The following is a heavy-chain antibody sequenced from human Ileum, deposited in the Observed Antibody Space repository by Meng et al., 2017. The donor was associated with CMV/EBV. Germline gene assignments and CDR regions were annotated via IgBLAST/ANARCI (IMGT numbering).Heavy chain of an antibody. CDR1: GYIFTNYY. V-gene: IGHV1-2*02. D-gene: IGHD4-23*01. Sequence: SGYIFTNYYIHWGRQGHGQGLEWMGWINPNRGGTNYEKNFQGRVTMTRDTAISTVYMDLSSLKSDDTAVYYCARDSISNSRDYYFDYWGQGTLVTVSS. CDR2: INPNRGGT. J-gene: IGHJ4*02. CDR3: ARDSISNSRDYYFDY.